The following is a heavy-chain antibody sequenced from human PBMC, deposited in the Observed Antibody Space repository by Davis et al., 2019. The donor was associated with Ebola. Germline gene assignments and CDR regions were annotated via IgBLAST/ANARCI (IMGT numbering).Heavy chain of an antibody. CDR2: ILPIFGTT. D-gene: IGHD2-15*01. Sequence: SVKVSCKASGGTFSNYPINWVRQAPGQGLEWMGGILPIFGTTDYAQKFQDRLMITADESTSTAYMALSSLRSEDTAVYYCAKDRHPLANNKIYYFDYWGPGTLVTVSS. CDR1: GGTFSNYP. V-gene: IGHV1-69*13. CDR3: AKDRHPLANNKIYYFDY. J-gene: IGHJ4*01.